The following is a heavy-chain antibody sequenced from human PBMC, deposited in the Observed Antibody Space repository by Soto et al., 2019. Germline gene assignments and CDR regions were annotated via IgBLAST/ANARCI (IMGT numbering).Heavy chain of an antibody. D-gene: IGHD1-26*01. V-gene: IGHV4-34*01. J-gene: IGHJ4*02. CDR2: FNHSGDT. CDR3: ARHHVRGRTIAGAAEF. Sequence: SETLSLTCAVYGGSLSGYYWSWIRQPPGKALEWIGEFNHSGDTNYNPSLKSRVTISVDTSKNQLFLNLSSVTAADTAMYYCARHHVRGRTIAGAAEFWGQGTLVTVSS. CDR1: GGSLSGYY.